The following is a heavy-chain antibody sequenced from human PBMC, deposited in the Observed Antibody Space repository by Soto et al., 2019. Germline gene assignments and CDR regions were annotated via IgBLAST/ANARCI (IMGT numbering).Heavy chain of an antibody. V-gene: IGHV3-23*01. J-gene: IGHJ5*02. D-gene: IGHD2-8*02. CDR3: AKDPKSTVRFNWFDP. CDR1: GFTFRSYA. CDR2: ISGGGSGT. Sequence: EMQLSESGGGLVQPGGSLRLSCAASGFTFRSYAMSWVRQAPGKGLEWVSAISGGGSGTYYADSVKGRFTISRDNSKKSLFLQMNGLRVEDTAIYCCAKDPKSTVRFNWFDPWGQGTLVTVSS.